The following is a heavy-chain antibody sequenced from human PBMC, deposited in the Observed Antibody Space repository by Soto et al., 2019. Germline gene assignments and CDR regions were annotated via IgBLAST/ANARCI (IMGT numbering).Heavy chain of an antibody. CDR1: NGSLSSNY. CDR2: IYYSGST. J-gene: IGHJ4*02. Sequence: SETLSLTCTVSNGSLSSNYWSWIRQSPGKGLEWIGNIYYSGSTNYNPSLKSRVTMSVDTSKNQFTLKLSSVTAADTGVYFCARSFMVPVDVFDYWGQGTPVTV. D-gene: IGHD3-10*01. CDR3: ARSFMVPVDVFDY. V-gene: IGHV4-59*01.